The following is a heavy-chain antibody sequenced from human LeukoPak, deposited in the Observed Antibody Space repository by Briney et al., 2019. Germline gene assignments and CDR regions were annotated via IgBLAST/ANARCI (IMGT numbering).Heavy chain of an antibody. V-gene: IGHV3-30*18. CDR3: AKDRSSSWSIDY. CDR1: GCTFITNV. D-gene: IGHD6-13*01. CDR2: ISYVGSNK. J-gene: IGHJ4*02. Sequence: PGGSLRLSCAASGCTFITNVMHWVRQAPGKGLEWVAFISYVGSNKNYADFVKGRFTISRDNSKNTVYLQMNSLRAEDTAIYYCAKDRSSSWSIDYWGQGTLVTVSS.